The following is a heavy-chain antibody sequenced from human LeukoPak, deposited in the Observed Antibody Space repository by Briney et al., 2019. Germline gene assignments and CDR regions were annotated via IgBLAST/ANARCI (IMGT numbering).Heavy chain of an antibody. CDR3: AREGATVTTYGMDV. V-gene: IGHV3-48*03. CDR2: ISSSGSTI. D-gene: IGHD4-17*01. J-gene: IGHJ6*04. Sequence: PGGSLRLSCAASGFTFNSYGMNWVRQAPGEGLGWVSYISSSGSTIYYADSVKGRFTISRDNAKNSLYLQMNSLRAEDTAVYYCAREGATVTTYGMDVWGKGTTVTVSS. CDR1: GFTFNSYG.